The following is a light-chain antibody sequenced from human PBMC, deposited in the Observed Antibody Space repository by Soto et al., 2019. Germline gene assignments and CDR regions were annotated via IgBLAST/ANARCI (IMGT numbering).Light chain of an antibody. CDR2: DVT. V-gene: IGLV2-14*01. CDR3: SSYTSSSTVV. Sequence: QSALTQPASVSGSPGQSITISCTGTSTDVGGYNYVCWYQQHPGQAPKLIIYDVTNRPSGVSNRFSGSKSGNTASLSISGLQAEDEADYYCSSYTSSSTVVFGGGTKVTVL. J-gene: IGLJ2*01. CDR1: STDVGGYNY.